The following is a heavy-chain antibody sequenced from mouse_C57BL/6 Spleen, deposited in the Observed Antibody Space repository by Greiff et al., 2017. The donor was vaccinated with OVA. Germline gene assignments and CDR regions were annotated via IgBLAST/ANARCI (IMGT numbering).Heavy chain of an antibody. Sequence: QVQLQQSGPELVKPGASVKISCKASGYAFSSSWMNWVKQRPGKGLEWIGRIYPGDGDPNYNGKFKGKATLTADKSSSTAYMQLSSLTSEDSAVYFCARQTGTGGYAMDYWGQGTSVTVSS. CDR3: ARQTGTGGYAMDY. CDR2: IYPGDGDP. D-gene: IGHD4-1*01. CDR1: GYAFSSSW. J-gene: IGHJ4*01. V-gene: IGHV1-82*01.